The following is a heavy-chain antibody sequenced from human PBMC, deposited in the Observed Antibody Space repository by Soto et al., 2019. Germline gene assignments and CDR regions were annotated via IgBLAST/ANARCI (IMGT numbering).Heavy chain of an antibody. Sequence: QVQLVESGGGVVQPGGSLRLSCAASGFILSDFAMHWVRQAPGRGLEWVAVILKDGKSKYYADSVRGRFTISSDTSKDTIFLQLTSLRLADSAVYYCAKTGCNGGSCFSWFDPWGQGTPVIVSS. CDR3: AKTGCNGGSCFSWFDP. CDR1: GFILSDFA. CDR2: ILKDGKSK. V-gene: IGHV3-30*04. J-gene: IGHJ5*02. D-gene: IGHD2-15*01.